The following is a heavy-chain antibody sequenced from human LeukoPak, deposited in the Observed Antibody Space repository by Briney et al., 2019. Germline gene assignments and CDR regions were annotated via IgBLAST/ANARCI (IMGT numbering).Heavy chain of an antibody. Sequence: GGSLRLSCAASGFTFSSYGMHWVRQAPGKGLEWVAFIRYDGSNKYYADSVKGRFTISRDNSKNTLYLQMNSLRAEDTAVYYCARGLGIAVAGTIAFDYWGQGTLVTVSS. J-gene: IGHJ4*02. CDR3: ARGLGIAVAGTIAFDY. V-gene: IGHV3-30*02. CDR1: GFTFSSYG. D-gene: IGHD6-19*01. CDR2: IRYDGSNK.